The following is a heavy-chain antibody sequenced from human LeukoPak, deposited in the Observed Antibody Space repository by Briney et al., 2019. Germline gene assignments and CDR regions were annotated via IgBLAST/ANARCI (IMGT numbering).Heavy chain of an antibody. V-gene: IGHV3-74*01. CDR2: VKGDGRTT. D-gene: IGHD5-18*01. CDR1: GLTFSDFW. CDR3: ATGHSYGYDY. J-gene: IGHJ4*02. Sequence: GGSLRLSCAASGLTFSDFWMHWVRQPPGKGLVWVALVKGDGRTTIYADSVKGRFTISRDNAKNTLYLQMNSLRADDSGVYYCATGHSYGYDYWGQGVLVTVSS.